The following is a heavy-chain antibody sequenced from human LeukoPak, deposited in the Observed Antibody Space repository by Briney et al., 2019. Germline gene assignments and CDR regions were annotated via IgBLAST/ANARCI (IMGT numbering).Heavy chain of an antibody. J-gene: IGHJ4*02. CDR3: ARSSGWWSLGY. CDR1: GFTFSTAS. V-gene: IGHV3-23*01. Sequence: PGGSLRLSCAASGFTFSTASLHWVRQAPGRGLEWVSAFDTGFGTYYPDSLKGRFSISRGNSKNTLFLQMNSLRAEDTAVYYCARSSGWWSLGYWGQGTLVTVSS. CDR2: FDTGFGT. D-gene: IGHD6-19*01.